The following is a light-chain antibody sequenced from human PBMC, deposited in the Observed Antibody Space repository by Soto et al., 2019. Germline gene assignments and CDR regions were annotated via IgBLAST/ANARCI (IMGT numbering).Light chain of an antibody. J-gene: IGLJ2*01. CDR2: VNSDGSH. V-gene: IGLV4-69*01. CDR1: SGHSTYA. CDR3: QTWATGIRV. Sequence: QSVLTQSPSASASLGASVKLTCTLSSGHSTYAIAWHQQQPEKGPRYVMKVNSDGSHNKGDGIPDRFSGASSGAERYLSISSLQSEDEADYYCQTWATGIRVFGGGTKVTVL.